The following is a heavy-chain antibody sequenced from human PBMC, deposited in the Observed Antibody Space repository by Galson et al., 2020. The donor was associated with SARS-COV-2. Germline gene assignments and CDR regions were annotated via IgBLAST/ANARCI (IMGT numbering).Heavy chain of an antibody. CDR2: FNPSSGRI. CDR1: GFTFSTSS. J-gene: IGHJ4*02. Sequence: GGSLRLSCAASGFTFSTSSMCWVRLTPGKGLEWVSTFNPSSGRIYHAASVKGRFTISRDDSKNTLYLQMNSLRVEDTAIYYCARETGGRGWYSLDFWGQGTQVTVSS. V-gene: IGHV3-23*01. CDR3: ARETGGRGWYSLDF. D-gene: IGHD6-19*01.